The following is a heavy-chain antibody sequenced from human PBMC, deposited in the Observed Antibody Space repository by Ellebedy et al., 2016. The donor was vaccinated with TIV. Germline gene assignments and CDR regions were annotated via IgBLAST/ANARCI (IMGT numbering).Heavy chain of an antibody. Sequence: GESLKISCAASGFSFNDAWVSWVRQAPGQGLEWVARIKAKAAGGTTDYAAPVKGRFAISRDDSKNTVYLQMNSLKTEDTAVYYCTADLPIIAVHCFDYWGQGTLVTVSS. V-gene: IGHV3-15*01. J-gene: IGHJ4*01. CDR3: TADLPIIAVHCFDY. D-gene: IGHD6-19*01. CDR2: IKAKAAGGTT. CDR1: GFSFNDAW.